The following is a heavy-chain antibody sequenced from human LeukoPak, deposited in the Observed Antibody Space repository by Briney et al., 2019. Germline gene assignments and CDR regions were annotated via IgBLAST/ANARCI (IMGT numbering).Heavy chain of an antibody. V-gene: IGHV1-2*02. D-gene: IGHD3-22*01. CDR1: GYTLTRYH. CDR2: INPNSGGT. CDR3: AREIGERYYDSSGYYVY. J-gene: IGHJ4*02. Sequence: ASVKVSRKASGYTLTRYHMHWGRQAPRQGLEWMGWINPNSGGTNYAQKFQGRVTMTRDTSISTAYMELSRLRSDDTAVYYCAREIGERYYDSSGYYVYWGQGTLVTVSS.